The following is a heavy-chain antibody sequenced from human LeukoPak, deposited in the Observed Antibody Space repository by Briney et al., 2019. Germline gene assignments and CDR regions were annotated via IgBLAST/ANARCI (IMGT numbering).Heavy chain of an antibody. D-gene: IGHD2-21*02. Sequence: GESLKISCKGSGYSFTSYWIGWARQMPGKGLEWMGIIYPGDSDTRYSPSFQGQVTISADKSISTAYLQWSSLKASDTAMYYCARTAYCGGDCYPGFDYWGQGTLVTVSS. J-gene: IGHJ4*02. V-gene: IGHV5-51*01. CDR1: GYSFTSYW. CDR3: ARTAYCGGDCYPGFDY. CDR2: IYPGDSDT.